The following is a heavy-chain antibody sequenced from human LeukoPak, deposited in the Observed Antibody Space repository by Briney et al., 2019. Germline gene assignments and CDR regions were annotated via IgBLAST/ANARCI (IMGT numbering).Heavy chain of an antibody. J-gene: IGHJ4*02. Sequence: SETLSLTCTVSGDSINSYYWSWIRQPPGKGLEWIGYIYYSGSTNYNPSLKSRVTISVDTSKNQFSLKLSSVTAADTALYYCARAQSGSSGQLNLWGQGTLVTVSS. CDR2: IYYSGST. V-gene: IGHV4-59*01. CDR3: ARAQSGSSGQLNL. CDR1: GDSINSYY. D-gene: IGHD1-26*01.